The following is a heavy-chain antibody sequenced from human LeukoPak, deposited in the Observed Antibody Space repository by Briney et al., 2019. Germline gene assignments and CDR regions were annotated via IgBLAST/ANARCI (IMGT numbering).Heavy chain of an antibody. Sequence: GGSLRLSCAASGFTFSSFSMNWVRQAPGKGLEWISYISGSSSIMLYADSVKGRFTISRDNAKNSLYLQMNSLRAEDTAVYYCARESRLAAAAPDYWGQGTLVTVSS. D-gene: IGHD6-25*01. J-gene: IGHJ4*02. CDR1: GFTFSSFS. CDR2: ISGSSSIM. CDR3: ARESRLAAAAPDY. V-gene: IGHV3-48*04.